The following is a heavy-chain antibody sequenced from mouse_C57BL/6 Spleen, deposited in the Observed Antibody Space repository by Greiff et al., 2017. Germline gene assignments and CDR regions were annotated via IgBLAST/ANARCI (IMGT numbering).Heavy chain of an antibody. D-gene: IGHD1-1*01. V-gene: IGHV1-4*01. CDR1: GYTFTSYT. CDR3: ARGATVSHFDY. CDR2: INPSSGYT. Sequence: QVQLQQSGAELARPGASVKMSCKASGYTFTSYTMHWVKQRPGQGLEWIGYINPSSGYTKYNQKFKGKATLTADKSSSTAYMQLSSLTSEDSAVYYCARGATVSHFDYWGQGTTLTVSS. J-gene: IGHJ2*01.